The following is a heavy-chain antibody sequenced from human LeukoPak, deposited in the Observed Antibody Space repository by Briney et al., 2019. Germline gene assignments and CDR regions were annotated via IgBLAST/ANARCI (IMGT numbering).Heavy chain of an antibody. CDR1: GGSISSYY. Sequence: SETLSLTCTVSGGSISSYYWSWIRQPAGKGLEWIGRIYTSGSTNYNPTLKSRVTMSVDTSKNQFSLKLSSVTAADTGVYYCAREVVAAAGTGYYYYYMDVWGKGTTVTVSS. V-gene: IGHV4-4*07. CDR2: IYTSGST. J-gene: IGHJ6*03. CDR3: AREVVAAAGTGYYYYYMDV. D-gene: IGHD6-13*01.